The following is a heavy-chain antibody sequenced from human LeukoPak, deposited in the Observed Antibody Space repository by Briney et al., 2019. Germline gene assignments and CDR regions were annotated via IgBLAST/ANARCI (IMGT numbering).Heavy chain of an antibody. Sequence: SQTLSLTCTVSGGSISSGSYYWSWIRQTAGKGLEWIGRIYTSGSTNYNPSLKSRVTISVDTSKNQFSLRLSSVTAADTAVYYCARDEGYYDSSGLDPWGQGTLVTVSS. V-gene: IGHV4-61*02. CDR2: IYTSGST. J-gene: IGHJ5*02. D-gene: IGHD3-22*01. CDR1: GGSISSGSYY. CDR3: ARDEGYYDSSGLDP.